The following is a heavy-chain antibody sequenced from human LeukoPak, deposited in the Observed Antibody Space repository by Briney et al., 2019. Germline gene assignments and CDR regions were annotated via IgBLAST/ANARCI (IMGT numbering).Heavy chain of an antibody. D-gene: IGHD6-19*01. Sequence: PGGSLRLSCAASGFTFSSYAMHWVRQAPGKGLEYVSAISSNGGSTYYANSVKGRFTTSRDNSKNTLYLQMGSLRAEDMAVYYCARSAVAEFRFDYWGQGTLVTVSS. CDR3: ARSAVAEFRFDY. CDR1: GFTFSSYA. J-gene: IGHJ4*02. CDR2: ISSNGGST. V-gene: IGHV3-64*01.